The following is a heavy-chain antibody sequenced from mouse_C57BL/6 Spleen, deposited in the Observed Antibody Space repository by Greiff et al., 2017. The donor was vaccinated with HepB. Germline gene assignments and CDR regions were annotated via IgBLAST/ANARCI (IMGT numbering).Heavy chain of an antibody. CDR1: GFTFSDYY. J-gene: IGHJ4*01. D-gene: IGHD2-4*01. CDR3: ARVYYDYDWGRMDY. Sequence: EVKLVESEGGLVQPGSSMKLSCTASGFTFSDYYMAWVRQVPEQGLEWVANINYDGSSTYYLNSLKSRFIISRDNAKNSLYLQMSSLKSEDTATYYCARVYYDYDWGRMDYWGQGTSVTVSS. CDR2: INYDGSST. V-gene: IGHV5-16*01.